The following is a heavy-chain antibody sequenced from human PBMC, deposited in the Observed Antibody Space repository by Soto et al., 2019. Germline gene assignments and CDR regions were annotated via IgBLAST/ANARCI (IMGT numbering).Heavy chain of an antibody. J-gene: IGHJ4*02. CDR1: GYTLTELS. Sequence: ASVEVSCKVSGYTLTELSMHWVLQAPGEGLEWMGGFDPEDGETIYAQKFQGRVTMTEDTSTDTAYMELSSLRSEDTAVYYCATAQITIFGVVTPYFDYWGQGTLVTVSS. CDR3: ATAQITIFGVVTPYFDY. V-gene: IGHV1-24*01. D-gene: IGHD3-3*01. CDR2: FDPEDGET.